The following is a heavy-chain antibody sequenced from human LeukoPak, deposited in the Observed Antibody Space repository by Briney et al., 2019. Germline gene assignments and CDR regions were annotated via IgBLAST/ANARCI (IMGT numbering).Heavy chain of an antibody. CDR2: INEDGSGK. Sequence: GGSLRLSCAASGFTFSRYWMPWVRQAAGKGLEWVASINEDGSGKHYVDSVKGRFTISRDNAQKSVYLEMNSLRAEDTAVYYCARAVTSTEGYWGQGTLVTVSS. CDR3: ARAVTSTEGY. J-gene: IGHJ4*02. V-gene: IGHV3-7*03. CDR1: GFTFSRYW. D-gene: IGHD4-17*01.